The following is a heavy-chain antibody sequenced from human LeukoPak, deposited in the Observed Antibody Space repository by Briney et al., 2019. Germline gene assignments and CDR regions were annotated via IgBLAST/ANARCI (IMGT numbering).Heavy chain of an antibody. Sequence: ASVKVSCKASGYTFTGHYMHWVRQPPGQGLEWMGWIKPDTGVTYYAQNFQGRFTMATDASISTVYMELSSLRSDDTAVYYCARDNNWGPDYWGQGTLVTVSS. CDR2: IKPDTGVT. D-gene: IGHD7-27*01. J-gene: IGHJ4*02. V-gene: IGHV1-2*02. CDR3: ARDNNWGPDY. CDR1: GYTFTGHY.